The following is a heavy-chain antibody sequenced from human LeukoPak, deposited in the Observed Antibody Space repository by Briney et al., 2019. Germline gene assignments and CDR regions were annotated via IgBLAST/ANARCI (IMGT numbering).Heavy chain of an antibody. CDR1: GYTFTSYG. J-gene: IGHJ5*02. CDR2: ISAYNGNT. D-gene: IGHD1-7*01. V-gene: IGHV1-18*01. Sequence: GASVKVSCKASGYTFTSYGISWVRQDPGQGLEWMGWISAYNGNTNYAQKLQVRVTMTTDTSTSTAYMELRSLRSDDTAVYYCASARGSYNWNYHWFDPWGQGTLVTVSS. CDR3: ASARGSYNWNYHWFDP.